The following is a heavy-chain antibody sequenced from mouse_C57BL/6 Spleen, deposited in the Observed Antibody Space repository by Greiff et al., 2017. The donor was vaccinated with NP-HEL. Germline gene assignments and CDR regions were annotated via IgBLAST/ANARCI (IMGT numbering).Heavy chain of an antibody. CDR3: AAYDYSWFAY. CDR1: GYTFTSYW. D-gene: IGHD2-4*01. CDR2: IDPSDSET. V-gene: IGHV1-52*01. J-gene: IGHJ3*01. Sequence: QVQLKQPGAELVRPGSSVKLSCKASGYTFTSYWMHWVKQRPIQGLEWIGNIDPSDSETHYNQKFKDKATLTVDKSSSTAYMQLSSVTSEDSAVYYCAAYDYSWFAYWGQGTLVTVSA.